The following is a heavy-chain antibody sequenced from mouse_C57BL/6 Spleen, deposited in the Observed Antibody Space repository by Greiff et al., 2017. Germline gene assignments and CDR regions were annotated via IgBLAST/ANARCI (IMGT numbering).Heavy chain of an antibody. CDR2: ISDGGSYT. D-gene: IGHD2-12*01. CDR1: GFTFSSYA. V-gene: IGHV5-4*01. Sequence: EVQLVESGGGLVKPGGSLKLSCAASGFTFSSYAMSWVRQTPEKRLEWVATISDGGSYTYYPDNVKGRFTISRDNAKNNLYLQMSHLKSEDTAMYYCARLRQGPYYAMDYWGQGTSGTVSS. J-gene: IGHJ4*01. CDR3: ARLRQGPYYAMDY.